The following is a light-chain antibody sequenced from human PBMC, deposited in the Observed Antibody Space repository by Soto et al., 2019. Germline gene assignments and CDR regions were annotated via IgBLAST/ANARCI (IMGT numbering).Light chain of an antibody. CDR1: QSVSSNY. Sequence: EIVLTQSPGTLSLSPGERATLSCRASQSVSSNYLAWYQQKPGQAPRLLIYGASSRATGIPDRFSGSGSGTDFTLTISRLEPEDFAVYYCQQYDSSPWTFVQGTKVEIK. CDR3: QQYDSSPWT. J-gene: IGKJ1*01. CDR2: GAS. V-gene: IGKV3-20*01.